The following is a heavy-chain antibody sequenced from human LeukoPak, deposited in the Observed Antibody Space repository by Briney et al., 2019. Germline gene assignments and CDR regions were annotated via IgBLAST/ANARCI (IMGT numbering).Heavy chain of an antibody. CDR3: AKGYTFHGVAHDSGYFDY. J-gene: IGHJ4*02. Sequence: PGGSLRLSCVTSAFTFGDYTMHGGPQVPGKGLAWLLGITWDGGNIAYADSVKGRFTISRDNAKSSLYLQMNSLRNEDMAFYFCAKGYTFHGVAHDSGYFDYWGQRTLVTVSS. V-gene: IGHV3-9*03. D-gene: IGHD3-3*01. CDR1: AFTFGDYT. CDR2: ITWDGGNI.